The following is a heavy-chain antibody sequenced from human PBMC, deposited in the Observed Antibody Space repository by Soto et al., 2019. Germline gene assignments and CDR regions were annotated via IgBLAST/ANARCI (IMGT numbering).Heavy chain of an antibody. CDR3: AKRVTSGWGYYYYMDV. CDR2: ISGSGGST. V-gene: IGHV3-23*01. Sequence: GGSLRLSCAASGFTFSSYAMSWVRQAPGKGLEWVSAISGSGGSTYYADSVKGRFTISRDNSKNTLYLQMNSLRAEDTAVYYCAKRVTSGWGYYYYMDVWGKGTTVTVSS. CDR1: GFTFSSYA. D-gene: IGHD6-19*01. J-gene: IGHJ6*03.